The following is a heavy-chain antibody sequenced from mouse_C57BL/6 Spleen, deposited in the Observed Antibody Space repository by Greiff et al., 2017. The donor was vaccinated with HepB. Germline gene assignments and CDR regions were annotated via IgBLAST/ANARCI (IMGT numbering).Heavy chain of an antibody. Sequence: QVQLQQSGPELVKPGASVKISCKASGYAFSSSWMNWVKQRPGKGLEWIGRIYPGDGDTNYNGKFKGKATLTADKSSSTAYMQLSSLTSEDSAVYFCALIYYYGSGFAYWGQGTLVTVSA. J-gene: IGHJ3*01. CDR3: ALIYYYGSGFAY. CDR2: IYPGDGDT. D-gene: IGHD1-1*01. CDR1: GYAFSSSW. V-gene: IGHV1-82*01.